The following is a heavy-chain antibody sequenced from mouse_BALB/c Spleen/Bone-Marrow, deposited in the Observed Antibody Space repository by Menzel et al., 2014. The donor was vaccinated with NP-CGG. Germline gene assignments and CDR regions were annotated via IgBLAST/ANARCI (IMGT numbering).Heavy chain of an antibody. CDR1: GCTFTDYY. CDR3: ARWHWGAMDY. V-gene: IGHV1-84*02. Sequence: LVESGPELVKPGASVKISCKASGCTFTDYYISWVKQKPGQGLEWIGWIYPGSGNTKYNEKFKGKATLTVDTSSSTAYMQLSSLTSEDTAVYFCARWHWGAMDYWGQGTSVTVSS. J-gene: IGHJ4*01. CDR2: IYPGSGNT.